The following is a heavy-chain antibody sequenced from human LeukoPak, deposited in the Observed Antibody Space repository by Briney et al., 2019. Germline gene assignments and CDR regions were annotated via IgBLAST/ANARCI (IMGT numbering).Heavy chain of an antibody. CDR2: INPNSGGT. V-gene: IGHV1-2*02. D-gene: IGHD6-13*01. CDR1: GYTFTGYY. CDR3: ARKRKGISSSYPFLNYYYMDV. Sequence: GASVKVSCKASGYTFTGYYMHWVRQAPGQGLEWMGWINPNSGGTNYAQKFQGRVTMTRDTSISTAYMELSRLRSDDTAVYYCARKRKGISSSYPFLNYYYMDVWGKGTTVTVSS. J-gene: IGHJ6*03.